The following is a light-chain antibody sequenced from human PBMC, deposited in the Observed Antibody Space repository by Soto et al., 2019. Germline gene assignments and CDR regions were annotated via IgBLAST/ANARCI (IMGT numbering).Light chain of an antibody. CDR1: QSISIW. CDR2: DAS. J-gene: IGKJ1*01. Sequence: DIQMTQSPSTLSASVGDRLTITCRASQSISIWLAWYQQKPGKAPKLLIYDASSLESGVPSRFSGSGSGTEFSLTISSLQPDDFAPYYCQQFNSYTGTFGQGTKVEIK. CDR3: QQFNSYTGT. V-gene: IGKV1-5*01.